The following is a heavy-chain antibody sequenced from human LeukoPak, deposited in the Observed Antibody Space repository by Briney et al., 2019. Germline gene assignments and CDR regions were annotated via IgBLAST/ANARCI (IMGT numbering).Heavy chain of an antibody. Sequence: ASVKVSCRASGYIFTGYYMHWVRQAPGQGLEWMGWINPNSGDTNYAQKFQGRVTMTRDTSISTAYMELSRLRSDDTAVYYCARILYCGGDCYSTRGDAFDIWGQGTMVTVSS. CDR2: INPNSGDT. D-gene: IGHD2-21*02. V-gene: IGHV1-2*02. J-gene: IGHJ3*02. CDR3: ARILYCGGDCYSTRGDAFDI. CDR1: GYIFTGYY.